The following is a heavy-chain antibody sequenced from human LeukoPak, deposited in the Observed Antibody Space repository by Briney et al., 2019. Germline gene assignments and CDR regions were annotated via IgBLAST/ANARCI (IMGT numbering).Heavy chain of an antibody. Sequence: GGSLRLSCAASGFTFSSYGMHWVRQAPGKGLEWVAVISYDGSKKYFADSVKGRFTISRDNSKNTLYLQLNSLRAEDTAVYFCARSPVLDRNDWSFADWGQGTLATVSS. CDR1: GFTFSSYG. CDR3: ARSPVLDRNDWSFAD. V-gene: IGHV3-30*03. CDR2: ISYDGSKK. D-gene: IGHD1-1*01. J-gene: IGHJ4*02.